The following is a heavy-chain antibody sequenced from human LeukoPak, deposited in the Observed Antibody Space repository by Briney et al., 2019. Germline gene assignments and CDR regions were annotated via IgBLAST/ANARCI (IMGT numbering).Heavy chain of an antibody. Sequence: GGSLRLSCAASGFTVSSNYMSWVRQAPGKGLEWGSVIYSGGSTYYSDSVKGRFTISRDNSKNTLYLQMNSLRAEDTAVYYCARDIRKYYYDSSGYYRSDAFDIWGQGTMVTVSS. CDR1: GFTVSSNY. J-gene: IGHJ3*02. CDR3: ARDIRKYYYDSSGYYRSDAFDI. V-gene: IGHV3-53*01. CDR2: IYSGGST. D-gene: IGHD3-22*01.